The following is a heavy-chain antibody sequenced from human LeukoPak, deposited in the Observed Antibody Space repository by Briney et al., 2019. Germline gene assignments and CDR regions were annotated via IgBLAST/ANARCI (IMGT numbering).Heavy chain of an antibody. CDR3: ARRSYGDYVRDY. V-gene: IGHV4-39*01. CDR2: IYYSGST. CDR1: GGSISSSSYY. Sequence: SETLSLTCTASGGSISSSSYYWGWIRQPPGKGLEWIGSIYYSGSTYYNPSLKSRVTISVDTSKNQFSLKLSSVTAADTAVYYCARRSYGDYVRDYWGQGTLVTVSS. J-gene: IGHJ4*02. D-gene: IGHD4-17*01.